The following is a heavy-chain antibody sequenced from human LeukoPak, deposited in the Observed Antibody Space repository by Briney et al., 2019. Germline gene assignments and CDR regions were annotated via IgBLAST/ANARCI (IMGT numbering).Heavy chain of an antibody. J-gene: IGHJ6*03. CDR2: IYTSGST. D-gene: IGHD2-15*01. V-gene: IGHV4-4*07. CDR1: GGSISSYY. CDR3: AREVGYCSGGSCYSSYYYMDV. Sequence: SETLSLTCTVSGGSISSYYWSWIRQPAGKGLEWIGRIYTSGSTNYNPSLKSRVTMSVDTSKNQFSLKLSSVTAADTAVYYFAREVGYCSGGSCYSSYYYMDVWGKGATVTVSS.